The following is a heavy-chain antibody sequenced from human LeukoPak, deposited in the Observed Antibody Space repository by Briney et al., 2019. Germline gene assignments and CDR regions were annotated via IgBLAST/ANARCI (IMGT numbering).Heavy chain of an antibody. V-gene: IGHV1-2*02. CDR3: ARDGGGSGSYYVYYYYYYMDV. CDR2: INPNSGDT. D-gene: IGHD3-10*01. Sequence: ASVKVSCKASGYSFTGYYMHWVRQAPGQGLEWMGWINPNSGDTKYAQKFQGRVTMTRDTSISTAYMELSRLRSDDTAVYYCARDGGGSGSYYVYYYYYYMDVWGKGTTVTISS. J-gene: IGHJ6*03. CDR1: GYSFTGYY.